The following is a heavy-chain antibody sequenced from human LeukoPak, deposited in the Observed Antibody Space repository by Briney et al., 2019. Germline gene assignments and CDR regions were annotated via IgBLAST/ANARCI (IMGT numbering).Heavy chain of an antibody. D-gene: IGHD7-27*01. CDR1: GYTFTGYY. CDR2: INPNSGGT. J-gene: IGHJ2*01. V-gene: IGHV1-2*02. Sequence: ASVKVSCKASGYTFTGYYLHWVRQAPGQGLEWLGWINPNSGGTNYAQNFQGRVTMTRDTSITTAYMELNSLRSDDTAVYYCGLYWGSGWYFDLWGRGTQVTVSS. CDR3: GLYWGSGWYFDL.